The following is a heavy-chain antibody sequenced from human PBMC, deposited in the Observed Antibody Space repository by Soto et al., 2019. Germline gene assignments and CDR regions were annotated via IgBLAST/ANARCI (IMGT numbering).Heavy chain of an antibody. D-gene: IGHD3-22*01. CDR2: IYPGDSDT. Sequence: PGESLKISCRGSGYSFTSYWIGWVRQMPGKGLEWMGIIYPGDSDTRYSPSFQGQVTISADKSISTAYLQWSSLKASDIAMYYCARHRYYDSSGYPGDLNYWGQGTLVTVSS. CDR1: GYSFTSYW. J-gene: IGHJ4*02. CDR3: ARHRYYDSSGYPGDLNY. V-gene: IGHV5-51*01.